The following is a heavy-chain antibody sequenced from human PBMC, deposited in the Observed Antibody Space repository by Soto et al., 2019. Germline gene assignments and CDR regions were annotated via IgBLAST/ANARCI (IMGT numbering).Heavy chain of an antibody. Sequence: EVQLVESGGGLVQPGRSLRLSCAASGFTFDDYAMHWVRQAPGKGLEWVSGISWNSGSIGYADSVKGRFTISRDNAKNSLYLQMNSLRAEDTALYYCAKAIGRSWGFDYWGQGTLVTVSS. V-gene: IGHV3-9*01. CDR2: ISWNSGSI. D-gene: IGHD6-13*01. CDR3: AKAIGRSWGFDY. CDR1: GFTFDDYA. J-gene: IGHJ4*02.